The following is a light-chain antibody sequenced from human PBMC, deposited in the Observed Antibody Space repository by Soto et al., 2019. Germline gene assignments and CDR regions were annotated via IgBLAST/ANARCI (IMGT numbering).Light chain of an antibody. CDR3: SSFTSSSTYV. CDR2: EVS. V-gene: IGLV2-14*01. CDR1: SSDVGGYNY. J-gene: IGLJ1*01. Sequence: QSALTQPASVSGSPGQSITISCTGTSSDVGGYNYVSWYQQHPGKAPKLLIYEVSNRPSGVSNRFSGSKSGNTASLTISGLQADDEADYYCSSFTSSSTYVFATGTKLTVL.